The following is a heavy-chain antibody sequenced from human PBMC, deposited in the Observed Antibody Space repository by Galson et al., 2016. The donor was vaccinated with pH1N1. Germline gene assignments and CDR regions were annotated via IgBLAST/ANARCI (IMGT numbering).Heavy chain of an antibody. CDR3: VRDDYESWSGYDAFDI. V-gene: IGHV3-48*04. J-gene: IGHJ3*02. Sequence: SLRLSCAASTFSFSRHGMNWVRQAPGKGLEWISYISSSSTRVFYADSVKGRFTISRDNVKNSVYLQMQTLRAEDTAVYYCVRDDYESWSGYDAFDIWGPGTMVIVSS. CDR2: ISSSSTRV. CDR1: TFSFSRHG. D-gene: IGHD3-3*01.